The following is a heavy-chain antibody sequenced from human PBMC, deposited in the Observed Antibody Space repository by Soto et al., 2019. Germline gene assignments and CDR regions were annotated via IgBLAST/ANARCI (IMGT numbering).Heavy chain of an antibody. CDR1: GGTFSSNG. D-gene: IGHD3-10*01. J-gene: IGHJ4*02. V-gene: IGHV1-69*13. Sequence: GASVKVSCKASGGTFSSNGISWVRQAPGQGLEWMGGITPIFVTAKYAQKFQGRVTITADESTNTAYLEVSGLRSEDTAVYYCAAWFGELLIDYWGQRTLVTVSS. CDR2: ITPIFVTA. CDR3: AAWFGELLIDY.